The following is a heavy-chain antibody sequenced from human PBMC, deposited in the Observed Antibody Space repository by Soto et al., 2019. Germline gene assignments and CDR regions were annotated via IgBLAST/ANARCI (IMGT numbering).Heavy chain of an antibody. D-gene: IGHD6-19*01. J-gene: IGHJ6*02. Sequence: QVQLQESGPGLVKPSGTLSLTCAVSGDSVTRSNWWSWVRQSPGKGWEWIGAIYHSGNTKYNPSLKSRVTISVDKSKNQFSLNLTSVTAADTAVYYCATSGWNEDFYYYYGMDVWGPGTTVTVS. CDR1: GDSVTRSNW. V-gene: IGHV4-4*02. CDR3: ATSGWNEDFYYYYGMDV. CDR2: IYHSGNT.